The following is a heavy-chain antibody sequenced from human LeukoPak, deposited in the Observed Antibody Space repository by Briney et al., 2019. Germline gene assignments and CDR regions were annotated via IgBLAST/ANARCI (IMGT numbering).Heavy chain of an antibody. V-gene: IGHV3-30*02. CDR2: IQYDGSNE. Sequence: GGSLRLSCAASGFTFSSYGMHWVRQAPGKGLEWEAYIQYDGSNEQYAHSVKGRFRISRDSSKNVLYLQMNSLRAEDTAVYYCAKDRCSNGIGCYYYYMDVWGKGTTVTISS. CDR3: AKDRCSNGIGCYYYYMDV. J-gene: IGHJ6*03. D-gene: IGHD2-8*01. CDR1: GFTFSSYG.